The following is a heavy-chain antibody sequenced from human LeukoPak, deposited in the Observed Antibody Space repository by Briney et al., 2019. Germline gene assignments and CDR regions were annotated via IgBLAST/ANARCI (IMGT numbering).Heavy chain of an antibody. CDR1: GFTFSSYA. V-gene: IGHV3-30*04. D-gene: IGHD5-18*01. J-gene: IGHJ6*02. Sequence: GGSLRLSCAASGFTFSSYAMHWVRQAPGKGLEWVAVISYDGSNKYYADSVKGRFTISRDNSKNTLYLQMNSLRAEDTAVYYCARVTAPRICYYYYGMDVWGQGTTVTVSS. CDR2: ISYDGSNK. CDR3: ARVTAPRICYYYYGMDV.